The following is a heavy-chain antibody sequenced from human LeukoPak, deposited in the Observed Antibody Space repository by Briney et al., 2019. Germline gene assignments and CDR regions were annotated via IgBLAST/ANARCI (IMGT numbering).Heavy chain of an antibody. D-gene: IGHD3-10*01. CDR3: ARGAGYYYGSGRSYYYMDV. CDR1: GGSISSYY. J-gene: IGHJ6*03. Sequence: SETLSLTCTVSGGSISSYYWSWIRQPPGKGLEWIGYIYYSGSTNYNPSLKSRVAISVDTSKNQFSLKLSSVTAADTAVYYCARGAGYYYGSGRSYYYMDVWGKGTTVTVSS. CDR2: IYYSGST. V-gene: IGHV4-59*01.